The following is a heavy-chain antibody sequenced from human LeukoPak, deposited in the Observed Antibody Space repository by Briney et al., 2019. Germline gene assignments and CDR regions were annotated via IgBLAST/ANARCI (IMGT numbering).Heavy chain of an antibody. Sequence: ASVKVSCKASGYTFTEYYMHWVRQAPGQGLEWMGWINPNSGGVKYAQKFQGRVTMTRDTSISTAYMELSRLRSDDTGMYYCARWSGNFDYWGQGTLVTVSS. V-gene: IGHV1-2*02. CDR1: GYTFTEYY. CDR2: INPNSGGV. CDR3: ARWSGNFDY. J-gene: IGHJ4*02. D-gene: IGHD3-3*01.